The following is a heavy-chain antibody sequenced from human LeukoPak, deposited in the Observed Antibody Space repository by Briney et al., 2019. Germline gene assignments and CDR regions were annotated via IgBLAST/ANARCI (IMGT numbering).Heavy chain of an antibody. J-gene: IGHJ6*02. Sequence: GGSLRLSCAASGFTFSSYDMHWVRQATGKGLEWVSAIGTAGGTYYPGSVKGRFTISRENAKNSLYLQMNSLRAGDTAVYYCAREVGYSGGMDVWGQGTTVTVSS. CDR2: IGTAGGT. V-gene: IGHV3-13*01. CDR3: AREVGYSGGMDV. CDR1: GFTFSSYD. D-gene: IGHD2-8*02.